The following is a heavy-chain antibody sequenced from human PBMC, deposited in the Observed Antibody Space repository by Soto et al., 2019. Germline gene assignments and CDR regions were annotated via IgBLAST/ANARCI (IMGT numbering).Heavy chain of an antibody. D-gene: IGHD2-21*01. J-gene: IGHJ6*02. CDR3: ARDVFCGGAPACPDMDV. CDR2: ISGYNGNT. Sequence: QVVLEQSGGEVKKPGASVKVTCKASGYTFSGYSITWVRQAPGQGLEWMGRISGYNGNTNYARTLRGRLTLTTDTSTSTAYMELMSLTSDDTAVYYCARDVFCGGAPACPDMDVWGQGTTVTVSS. CDR1: GYTFSGYS. V-gene: IGHV1-18*04.